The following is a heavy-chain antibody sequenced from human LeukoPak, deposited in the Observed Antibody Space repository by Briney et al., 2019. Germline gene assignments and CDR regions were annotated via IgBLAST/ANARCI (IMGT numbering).Heavy chain of an antibody. D-gene: IGHD3-22*01. CDR3: ARGAYYYED. J-gene: IGHJ4*02. V-gene: IGHV3-7*01. CDR1: GFPFSSYW. CDR2: IKQDGSKK. Sequence: GRSLRLSCVASGFPFSSYWMTWVRQAPGKGLEWVANIKQDGSKKSYVDSVKGRFTISRDNAKNSLYLQMNSLRAEDTAVYYCARGAYYYEDWGQGTLVTVSS.